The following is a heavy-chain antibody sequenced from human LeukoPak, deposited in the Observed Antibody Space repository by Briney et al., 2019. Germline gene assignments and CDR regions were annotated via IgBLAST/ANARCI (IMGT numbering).Heavy chain of an antibody. J-gene: IGHJ5*02. CDR2: LKQDGSEK. V-gene: IGHV3-7*01. D-gene: IGHD1-1*01. CDR1: GFTFSSYW. Sequence: GGSLRLSCAASGFTFSSYWMTWVRQAPGKGLEWVANLKQDGSEKYYVDSVKGRFTISRDNAKNSLYLQMNSLRAEDTAAYYCAREVTGTRNNWFDPWGQGTLVTVSS. CDR3: AREVTGTRNNWFDP.